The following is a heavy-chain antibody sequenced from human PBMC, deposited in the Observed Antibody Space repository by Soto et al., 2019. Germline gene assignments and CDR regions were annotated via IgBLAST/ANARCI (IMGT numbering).Heavy chain of an antibody. Sequence: QVQLQESGPGLVKPSETLSLTCAVSGDSISSYYCMWIRQPPGKGLESIGHLYYGRSANYNPSLKSRVTLSVDTSTNQSSLTLSSMTAADTAVYYCALRSMAVVPEYWGQGTLVTVSS. V-gene: IGHV4-59*01. CDR3: ALRSMAVVPEY. J-gene: IGHJ4*02. CDR2: LYYGRSA. D-gene: IGHD3-22*01. CDR1: GDSISSYY.